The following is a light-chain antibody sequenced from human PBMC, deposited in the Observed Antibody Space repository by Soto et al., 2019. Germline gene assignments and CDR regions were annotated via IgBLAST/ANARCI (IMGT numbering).Light chain of an antibody. J-gene: IGKJ4*01. V-gene: IGKV1-27*01. CDR2: AAS. Sequence: DIQMTQSPSSLSSSLVYIVNITCRASQGISNYLAWYQQKPGKVPKLLIYAASTLQSGVPSRFSGSGSGTDFTLTISSLQPEDVATYYCQKYNSLFGGRTKVDI. CDR3: QKYNSL. CDR1: QGISNY.